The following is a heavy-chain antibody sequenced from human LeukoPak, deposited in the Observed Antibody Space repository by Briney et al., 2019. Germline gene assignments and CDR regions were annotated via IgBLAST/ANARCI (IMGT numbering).Heavy chain of an antibody. Sequence: PSETLSLTCTVSGGSISSYYWSWIRQPPGKGLEWIGYIYYSGSTNYNPSLKSRVTISVDTSKNQFSLKLSSVTAADTAVYYCATYSYQSEYFQHWGQGTLVTVSS. D-gene: IGHD2-15*01. J-gene: IGHJ1*01. CDR1: GGSISSYY. CDR2: IYYSGST. CDR3: ATYSYQSEYFQH. V-gene: IGHV4-59*01.